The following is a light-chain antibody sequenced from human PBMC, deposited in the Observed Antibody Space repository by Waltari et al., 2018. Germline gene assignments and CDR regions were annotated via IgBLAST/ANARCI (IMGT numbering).Light chain of an antibody. J-gene: IGKJ2*01. CDR1: QGIRSY. CDR2: AAS. Sequence: AIRMTQSPSSFSASTGDRVSITCRASQGIRSYLAWYQQKPGKAPKLLIYAASTLQSGVPSRFSGSGSGTDFTLTISCLQSEDFATYYCQHYYIYPYTFGQGTKVEIK. CDR3: QHYYIYPYT. V-gene: IGKV1-8*01.